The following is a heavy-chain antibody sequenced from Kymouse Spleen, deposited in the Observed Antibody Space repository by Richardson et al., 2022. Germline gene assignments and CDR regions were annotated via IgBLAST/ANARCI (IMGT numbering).Heavy chain of an antibody. CDR1: GFTFSSYD. CDR3: ARDGGTTGTTIAFDI. J-gene: IGHJ3*02. Sequence: EVQLVESGGGLVQPGGSLRLSCAASGFTFSSYDMHWVRQATGKGLEWVSAIGTAGDTYYPGSVKGRFTISRENAKNSLYLQMNSLRAGDTAVYYCARDGGTTGTTIAFDIWGQGTMVTVSS. D-gene: IGHD1-1*01. CDR2: IGTAGDT. V-gene: IGHV3-13*01.